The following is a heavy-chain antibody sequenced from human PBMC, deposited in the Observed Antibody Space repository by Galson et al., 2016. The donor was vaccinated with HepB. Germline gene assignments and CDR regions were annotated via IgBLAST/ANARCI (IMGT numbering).Heavy chain of an antibody. V-gene: IGHV1-2*04. J-gene: IGHJ4*02. CDR2: INPNSGGT. CDR1: GYTFTGYY. D-gene: IGHD3-22*01. CDR3: ARAIGVAFDY. Sequence: CKASGYTFTGYYMHWVRQAPGQGLAWMGWINPNSGGTNYAQKFQGWVTMTRDTSISTAYMELSRLRSDDTAVYYCARAIGVAFDYWGQGTLVTVSS.